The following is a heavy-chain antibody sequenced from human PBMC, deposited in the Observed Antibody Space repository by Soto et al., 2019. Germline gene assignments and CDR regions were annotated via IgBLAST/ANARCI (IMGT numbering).Heavy chain of an antibody. Sequence: QVQLVESGGGVVQPGRSLRLSCAASGFTFSSYGMHWVRQAPGKGLEWVAVIWYDGSNKYYADSVKGRFTISRDNSKNTLYLQMNSLRAEDTAVYYCARDGQAALMDVWGKGTTVTVSS. CDR3: ARDGQAALMDV. CDR2: IWYDGSNK. D-gene: IGHD2-15*01. CDR1: GFTFSSYG. V-gene: IGHV3-33*01. J-gene: IGHJ6*03.